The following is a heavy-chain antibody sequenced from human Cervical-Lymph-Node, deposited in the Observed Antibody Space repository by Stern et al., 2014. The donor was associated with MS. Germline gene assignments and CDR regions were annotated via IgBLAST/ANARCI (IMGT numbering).Heavy chain of an antibody. D-gene: IGHD5-24*01. J-gene: IGHJ4*02. V-gene: IGHV4-30-4*01. CDR3: SRDADGYSLVFGY. Sequence: QVQLQESGPGLVKPSQTVSLTCAVTGGSISSADYYWSWIRQSPGKGLEWMGYITTSGTNYYNPSLKSRVTISVDTSKIQFSLKLRSVTAADTAVYYCSRDADGYSLVFGYWGRGTLVTVSS. CDR1: GGSISSADYY. CDR2: ITTSGTN.